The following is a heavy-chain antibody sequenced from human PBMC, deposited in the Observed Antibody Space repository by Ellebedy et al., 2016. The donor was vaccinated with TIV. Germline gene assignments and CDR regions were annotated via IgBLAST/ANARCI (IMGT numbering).Heavy chain of an antibody. Sequence: AASVKVSCKASGYTFTGYYMHWVRQAPGQGLEWMGWINPNSGGTNYAQKFQGWVTMTRDTSISTAYMELSRLRSDDTAVYYCARVAAVAGTWYYFDYWGQGTLVTVSS. V-gene: IGHV1-2*04. J-gene: IGHJ4*02. CDR2: INPNSGGT. D-gene: IGHD6-19*01. CDR3: ARVAAVAGTWYYFDY. CDR1: GYTFTGYY.